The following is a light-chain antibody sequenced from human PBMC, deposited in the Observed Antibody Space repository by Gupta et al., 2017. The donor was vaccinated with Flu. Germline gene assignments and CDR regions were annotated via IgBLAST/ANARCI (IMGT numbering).Light chain of an antibody. J-gene: IGKJ2*01. V-gene: IGKV1-27*01. CDR2: GAI. Sequence: GDRVTITCRASQDITTYLAWYQQKPGKVPKLLIYGAITLQSGVPSRFSGSGYGTDFTLTISSLQPEDVATYYCQKYNSAPLTFGQGTKLEIK. CDR1: QDITTY. CDR3: QKYNSAPLT.